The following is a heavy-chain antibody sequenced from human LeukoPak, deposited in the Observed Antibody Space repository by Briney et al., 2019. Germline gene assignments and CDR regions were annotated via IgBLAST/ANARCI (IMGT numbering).Heavy chain of an antibody. CDR2: INPNSGAT. J-gene: IGHJ5*02. CDR3: ARDRLEVLTKNHWFDP. D-gene: IGHD1-1*01. Sequence: EASVKVSCKASGYTFTGYYIHWVRQAPGQGLEWMAWINPNSGATNYAQKFQGRVSMTRDTSISTAYMALSRLTSDDTAVYYCARDRLEVLTKNHWFDPWGQGTLVTVSS. CDR1: GYTFTGYY. V-gene: IGHV1-2*02.